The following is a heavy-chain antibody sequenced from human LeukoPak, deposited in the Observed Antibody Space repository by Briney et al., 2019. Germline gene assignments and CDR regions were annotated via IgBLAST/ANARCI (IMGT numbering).Heavy chain of an antibody. CDR1: GGSFSGYY. Sequence: PSETLSLTCAVYGGSFSGYYWSWIRQPPGKGLEWIGEINHSGSTNYNPFLKSRVTISVDTSKNQFSLKLSSVTAADTAVYYCARVSGSYAVWGQGTTVTVSS. J-gene: IGHJ6*02. D-gene: IGHD1-26*01. CDR2: INHSGST. V-gene: IGHV4-34*01. CDR3: ARVSGSYAV.